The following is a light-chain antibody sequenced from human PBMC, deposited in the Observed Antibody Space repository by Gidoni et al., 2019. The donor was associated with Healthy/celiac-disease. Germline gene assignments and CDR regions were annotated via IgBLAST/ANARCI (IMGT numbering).Light chain of an antibody. J-gene: IGKJ2*03. V-gene: IGKV4-1*01. CDR3: QQYYSTPYS. CDR1: QNVLYSSNNKNY. CDR2: WAS. Sequence: DIVMTQYPDSLDVSLGERATINCKSSQNVLYSSNNKNYLAWYQQKPGQPPKLLIYWASTRESGVPDRFSGSGSGTDFTLTISSLQAEDVAVYYCQQYYSTPYSFGQGTKLEIK.